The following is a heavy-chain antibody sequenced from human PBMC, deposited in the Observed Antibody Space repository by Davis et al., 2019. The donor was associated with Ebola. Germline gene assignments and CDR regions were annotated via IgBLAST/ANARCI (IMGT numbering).Heavy chain of an antibody. CDR3: ARDSHSSGWYGVNWFDP. CDR2: INSDGSST. V-gene: IGHV3-74*01. D-gene: IGHD6-19*01. J-gene: IGHJ5*02. CDR1: GFTFSIYW. Sequence: GESLKISCAASGFTFSIYWMHWVRQAPGKGLVWVSRINSDGSSTSYADSVKGRFTISRDNAKNSLYLQMNSLRAEDTAVYYCARDSHSSGWYGVNWFDPWGQGTLVTVSS.